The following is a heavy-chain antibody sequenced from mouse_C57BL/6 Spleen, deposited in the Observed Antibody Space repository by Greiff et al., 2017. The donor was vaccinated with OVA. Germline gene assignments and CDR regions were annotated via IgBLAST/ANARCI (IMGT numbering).Heavy chain of an antibody. CDR2: IYPGSGST. D-gene: IGHD1-1*01. V-gene: IGHV1-55*01. J-gene: IGHJ4*01. CDR1: GYTFTSYW. CDR3: AREKDYYGSSMDY. Sequence: QVQLQQSGAELVKPGASVKMSCKASGYTFTSYWITWVKQRPGQGLEWIGDIYPGSGSTNYNEKFKSKATLTVDTSSSTAYMQLSSLTSEDSAVYYCAREKDYYGSSMDYWGQGTSVTVSS.